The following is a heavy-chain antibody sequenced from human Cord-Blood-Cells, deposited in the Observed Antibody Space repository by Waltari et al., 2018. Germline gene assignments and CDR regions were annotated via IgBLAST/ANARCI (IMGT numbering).Heavy chain of an antibody. CDR1: GGTFSSYG. Sequence: VQLVQSGAAVKQPGSSVKVSCKVSGGTFSSYGISCVRQAPGQGLEWMGGIIPIFGTANYAQKFQGRVTITADESTSTAYMELSSLRSEDTAVYYCARAQVVRTVSWFDPWGQGTLVTVSS. CDR2: IIPIFGTA. J-gene: IGHJ5*02. D-gene: IGHD2-15*01. CDR3: ARAQVVRTVSWFDP. V-gene: IGHV1-69*01.